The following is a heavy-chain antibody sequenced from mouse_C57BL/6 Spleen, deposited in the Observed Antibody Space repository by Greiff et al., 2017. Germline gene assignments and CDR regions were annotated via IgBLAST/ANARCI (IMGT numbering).Heavy chain of an antibody. CDR2: IHPNSGST. CDR3: ARKNDYDDYFDY. J-gene: IGHJ2*01. Sequence: QVQLQQSGAELVKPGASVKLSCKASGYTFTSYWMHWVKQRPGQGLEWIGMIHPNSGSTNYNEKFKSKATLTVDKSSSTAYMQLSSLTSEDSAVYYCARKNDYDDYFDYWGQGTTLTVSS. V-gene: IGHV1-64*01. D-gene: IGHD2-4*01. CDR1: GYTFTSYW.